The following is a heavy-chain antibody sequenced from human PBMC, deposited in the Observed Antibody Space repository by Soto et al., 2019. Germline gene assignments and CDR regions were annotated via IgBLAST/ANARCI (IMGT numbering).Heavy chain of an antibody. Sequence: SETLSLTCSVSDGSVNSGNYYWSWIRQPPGKGLEWIGHIYYIGTTDYNPSLKSRVTISVDASKNQFSLKVTSVTAADTAVYFCAREEKQLSRYGGDFDYWGQGILVTVSS. J-gene: IGHJ4*02. CDR2: IYYIGTT. D-gene: IGHD3-16*01. CDR1: DGSVNSGNYY. CDR3: AREEKQLSRYGGDFDY. V-gene: IGHV4-61*01.